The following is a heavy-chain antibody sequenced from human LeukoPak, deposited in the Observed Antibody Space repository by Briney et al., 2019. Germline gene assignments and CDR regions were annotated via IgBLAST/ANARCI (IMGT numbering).Heavy chain of an antibody. Sequence: SETLSLTCTVSGASINSYYWSWIRQPPGKGLEWIGYIYYSGSTNYNPSLKSRVAISVDTSKNQFSLKLSSVTAADTAVYYCASVGYGDYVWGQGTLVTVSS. CDR3: ASVGYGDYV. D-gene: IGHD4-17*01. CDR1: GASINSYY. CDR2: IYYSGST. J-gene: IGHJ4*02. V-gene: IGHV4-59*01.